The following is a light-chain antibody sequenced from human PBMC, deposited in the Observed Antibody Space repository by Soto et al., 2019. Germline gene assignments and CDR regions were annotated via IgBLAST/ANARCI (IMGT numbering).Light chain of an antibody. CDR2: VAS. CDR3: QQYNVWPLT. V-gene: IGKV3-15*01. Sequence: EIVMTQSPVTLSVSPGDRATLSCRASQSVNSNLAWYQHKPGQTPKLLIYVASTRAPGIPARFSGSVSGTEFTLSVCSLQSEDVAVYYCQQYNVWPLTFGGGTKVE. CDR1: QSVNSN. J-gene: IGKJ4*01.